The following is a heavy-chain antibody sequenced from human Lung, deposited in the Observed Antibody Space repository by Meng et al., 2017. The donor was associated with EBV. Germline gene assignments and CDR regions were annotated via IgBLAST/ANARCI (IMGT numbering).Heavy chain of an antibody. J-gene: IGHJ4*02. CDR2: IYYSGST. V-gene: IGHV4-31*03. Sequence: QESGPGLVKPSQTLSLTCTVSGGSISSGGHYWSWIRQPPEKGPEWIGYIYYSGSTYYKPSLKSRLTISVDTSKNQLSLRLSSVTAADTAVYYCARGLWYYDRGGYFDNWGRGTLVTVSS. D-gene: IGHD3-22*01. CDR3: ARGLWYYDRGGYFDN. CDR1: GGSISSGGHY.